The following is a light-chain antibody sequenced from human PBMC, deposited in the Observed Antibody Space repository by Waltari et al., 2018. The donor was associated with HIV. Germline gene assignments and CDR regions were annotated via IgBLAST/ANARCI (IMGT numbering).Light chain of an antibody. J-gene: IGKJ4*01. V-gene: IGKV1-39*01. CDR1: ENIERY. CDR2: GAF. CDR3: QQSSITPLT. Sequence: SQMTQSPSSLSASVGDRVSMSCRASENIERYLNWYQQRPGKAPKLLIYGAFTLQTGVPSRFSASGSGTDFTLTIRNLQPEDVALYFCQQSSITPLTFGGGTRVDIK.